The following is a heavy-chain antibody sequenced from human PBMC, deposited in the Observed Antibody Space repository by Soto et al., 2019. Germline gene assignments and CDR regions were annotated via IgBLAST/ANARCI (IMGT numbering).Heavy chain of an antibody. CDR1: GGSISSYS. Sequence: PSETLSLTCTVSGGSISSYSWSWIRQPPGKGLEWIGYIYHSGSTYYNPSLKSRVTISVDRSKNQFSLKLSSVTAADTAVYYCARENNVLPGGYFDYWGQGTLVTVSS. V-gene: IGHV4-30-2*01. D-gene: IGHD3-10*01. CDR3: ARENNVLPGGYFDY. J-gene: IGHJ4*02. CDR2: IYHSGST.